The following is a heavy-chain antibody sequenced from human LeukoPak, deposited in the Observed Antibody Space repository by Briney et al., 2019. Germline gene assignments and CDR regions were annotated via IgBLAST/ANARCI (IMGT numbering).Heavy chain of an antibody. D-gene: IGHD3-22*01. V-gene: IGHV3-11*04. CDR1: GFTFSDYF. Sequence: GGSLRLSCTSSGFTFSDYFMSWIRQAPGKGLEWVSYISTSGSTIYYTDSVKGRFTISRDNAKNTLYLQMNSLRAEDSAVYYCARDQSDYDSSGYPFDYWGQGTLVTVSS. J-gene: IGHJ4*02. CDR2: ISTSGSTI. CDR3: ARDQSDYDSSGYPFDY.